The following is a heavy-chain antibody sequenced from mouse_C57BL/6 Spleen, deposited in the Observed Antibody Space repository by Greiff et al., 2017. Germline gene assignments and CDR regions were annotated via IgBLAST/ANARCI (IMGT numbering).Heavy chain of an antibody. CDR3: ARVRVGSFDY. Sequence: EVKLVESEGGLVQPGSSMKLSCTASGFTFSDYYMAWVRQVPEKGLEWVANINYDGSSTYYLDSLKSRFIISRDNAKNILYLQMSSLKSEDTATYYCARVRVGSFDYWGQGTTLTVSS. V-gene: IGHV5-16*01. CDR1: GFTFSDYY. CDR2: INYDGSST. J-gene: IGHJ2*01. D-gene: IGHD1-1*02.